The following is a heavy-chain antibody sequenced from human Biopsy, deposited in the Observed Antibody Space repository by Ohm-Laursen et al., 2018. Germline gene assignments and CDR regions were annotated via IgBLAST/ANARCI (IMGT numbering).Heavy chain of an antibody. D-gene: IGHD3-22*01. J-gene: IGHJ4*02. CDR3: ARALGGYDLSAYYIDS. V-gene: IGHV4-59*07. CDR2: IHNSGST. Sequence: SDTLSLTCAVYGGSFSDYYWSWIRQPPGKGLEWIGFIHNSGSTDHNPSLKSRVTVSMDVSNNDFSLKLTSVTAADTAVYYCARALGGYDLSAYYIDSRGQGTLVTVSS. CDR1: GGSFSDYY.